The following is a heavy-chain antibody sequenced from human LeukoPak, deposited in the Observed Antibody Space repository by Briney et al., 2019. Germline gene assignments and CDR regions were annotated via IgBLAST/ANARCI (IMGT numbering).Heavy chain of an antibody. J-gene: IGHJ4*02. CDR2: MSSDGNAM. CDR1: GFTFTAYL. Sequence: GRSLRFSCAASGFTFTAYLIHWVRQAQGKGLERVAVMSSDGNAMFYADSVKGRFTISRDNSKNTLYLQMNSLRAEDTAVYYCVRESEYYFDHSASFDYWGQGTLVTVSS. V-gene: IGHV3-30-3*01. CDR3: VRESEYYFDHSASFDY. D-gene: IGHD3-22*01.